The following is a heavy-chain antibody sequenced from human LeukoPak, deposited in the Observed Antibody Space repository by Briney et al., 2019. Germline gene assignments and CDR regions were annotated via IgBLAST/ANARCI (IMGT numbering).Heavy chain of an antibody. J-gene: IGHJ4*02. D-gene: IGHD5-18*01. V-gene: IGHV3-23*01. CDR1: GFTFRSYA. CDR3: ARGYPSIDY. CDR2: VTGGGGTT. Sequence: GGSLRLSCAASGFTFRSYAMSWVRQAPGKGLEWVSTVTGGGGTTYYADSVKGRFTISRDNAKNSLYLQMNSLRAEDTAVYYCARGYPSIDYWGQGTLVTVSS.